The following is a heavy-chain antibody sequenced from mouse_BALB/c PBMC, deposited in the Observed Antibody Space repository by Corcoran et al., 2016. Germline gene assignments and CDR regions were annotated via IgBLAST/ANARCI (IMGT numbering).Heavy chain of an antibody. Sequence: QVTLKESGPGILQPSQTLSLTCSFSGFSLSTSGMGVSWIRQPSGKGLEWLAHIYWADDKRYNPALKSRLTISKDTSSNQVFLKITSVDTADTATYYCARIYYYGSSYYFDYWGQGTTLTVSS. V-gene: IGHV8-12*01. D-gene: IGHD1-1*01. CDR3: ARIYYYGSSYYFDY. CDR1: GFSLSTSGMG. CDR2: IYWADDK. J-gene: IGHJ2*01.